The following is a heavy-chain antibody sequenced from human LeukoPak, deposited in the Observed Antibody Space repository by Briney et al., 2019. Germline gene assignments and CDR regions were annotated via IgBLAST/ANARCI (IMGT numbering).Heavy chain of an antibody. CDR3: AKVMDYYDSSGDNPIDY. CDR1: GFTLDDYT. V-gene: IGHV3-43*01. D-gene: IGHD3-22*01. J-gene: IGHJ4*02. CDR2: ISWDGGST. Sequence: GGSLRLSCAASGFTLDDYTMHWVHQAPGKGLEWVSLISWDGGSTYYADSVKGRFTISRDNSKNSLYLQMNSLRTEDTALYYCAKVMDYYDSSGDNPIDYWGQGTLVTVSS.